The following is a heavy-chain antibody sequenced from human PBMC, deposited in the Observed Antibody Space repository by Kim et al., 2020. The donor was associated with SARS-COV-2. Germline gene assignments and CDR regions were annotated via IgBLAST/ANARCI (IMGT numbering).Heavy chain of an antibody. D-gene: IGHD1-26*01. CDR3: AREIVSYYGMDV. J-gene: IGHJ6*02. Sequence: KAYEDSVKGRFTISRDNSKNTLYLQMNSLRAEETAVYYCAREIVSYYGMDVWGQGTTVTVSS. CDR2: K. V-gene: IGHV3-30*01.